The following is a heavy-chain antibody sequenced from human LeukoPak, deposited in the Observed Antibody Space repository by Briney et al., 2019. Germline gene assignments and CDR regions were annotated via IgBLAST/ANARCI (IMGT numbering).Heavy chain of an antibody. CDR1: GFTFSSYE. D-gene: IGHD5-18*01. CDR2: IGDTGSTT. Sequence: GGSLRLSCAASGFTFSSYEMNWVRQAPGKGLQWVSYIGDTGSTTYYADSVKGRFTISRDNAKNSLYLRMNSLRAEDTAVYYCAISGYSSGSLDYWGQGTLVTVSS. J-gene: IGHJ4*02. V-gene: IGHV3-48*03. CDR3: AISGYSSGSLDY.